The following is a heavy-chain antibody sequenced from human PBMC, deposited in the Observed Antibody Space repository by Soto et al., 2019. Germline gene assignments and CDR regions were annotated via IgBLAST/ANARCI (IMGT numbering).Heavy chain of an antibody. V-gene: IGHV1-18*01. CDR1: GYTFTSYG. J-gene: IGHJ4*02. Sequence: GASVKVSCKASGYTFTSYGISWVRQAPGQGLEWMGWISAYNGNTNYAQKLQGRVTMTTDTSTSTTYMELRSLRSDDTAVYYCARSLWNTVGLIFECFDYWGKETLVTVPS. CDR3: ARSLWNTVGLIFECFDY. D-gene: IGHD3-3*01. CDR2: ISAYNGNT.